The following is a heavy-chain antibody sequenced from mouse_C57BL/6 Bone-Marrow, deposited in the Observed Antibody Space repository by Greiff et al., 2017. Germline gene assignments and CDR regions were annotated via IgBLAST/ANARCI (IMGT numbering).Heavy chain of an antibody. CDR3: ARLSYEAMNY. CDR2: ISGGGGNT. V-gene: IGHV5-9*01. J-gene: IGHJ4*01. Sequence: EVKLMESGGGLVKPGGSLKLSCAASGFTFSSYTMSWVRQTPEKRLEWVATISGGGGNTYYPDSVKGRFTISRDNAKNTLYLQMSSLRSEDTALYYSARLSYEAMNYWGQGTSVTVSS. D-gene: IGHD1-1*01. CDR1: GFTFSSYT.